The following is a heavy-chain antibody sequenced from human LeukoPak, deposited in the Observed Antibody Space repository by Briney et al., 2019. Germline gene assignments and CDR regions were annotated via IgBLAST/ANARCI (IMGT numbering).Heavy chain of an antibody. CDR1: GFTFSSYA. V-gene: IGHV3-30*04. CDR3: ARDTDSSGYYYIDY. D-gene: IGHD3-22*01. CDR2: ISYDGSNK. J-gene: IGHJ4*02. Sequence: PGGSLRLSCAASGFTFSSYAMHWVRQAPGKGLEWVAVISYDGSNKYYADSVKGRFTISRDNSKNTLYPQMNSLRAEDTAVYYCARDTDSSGYYYIDYWGQGTLVTVSS.